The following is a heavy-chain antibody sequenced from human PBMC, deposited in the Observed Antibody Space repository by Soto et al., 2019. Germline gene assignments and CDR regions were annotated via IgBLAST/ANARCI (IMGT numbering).Heavy chain of an antibody. Sequence: GGSLRLSCTTSGFSFGDYAMTWVRQAPGKGLEWVGFIRNPGYGGTTEYATSVKGRVIISRDDSMSSAYLQLNSMKVDDSAGYYCVRGSFGYYGPWGQGTLVTVSS. J-gene: IGHJ5*02. CDR1: GFSFGDYA. CDR2: IRNPGYGGTT. V-gene: IGHV3-49*04. CDR3: VRGSFGYYGP. D-gene: IGHD3-22*01.